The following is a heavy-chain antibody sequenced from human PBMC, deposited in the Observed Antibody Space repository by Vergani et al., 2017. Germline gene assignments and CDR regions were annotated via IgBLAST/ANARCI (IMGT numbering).Heavy chain of an antibody. J-gene: IGHJ4*02. CDR3: ARAAALGYCSSTSCYYFDY. V-gene: IGHV3-21*01. Sequence: EVQLVESGGGLVKPGGSLRLSCAASGFTFSSYSMNWVRQAPGKGVEWVSSISRGSSCIYYADSVKGRFTISRDKAKNSLSLQMNSLRAEDTALYYCARAAALGYCSSTSCYYFDYWGQGTLVSVSS. CDR2: ISRGSSCI. D-gene: IGHD2-2*01. CDR1: GFTFSSYS.